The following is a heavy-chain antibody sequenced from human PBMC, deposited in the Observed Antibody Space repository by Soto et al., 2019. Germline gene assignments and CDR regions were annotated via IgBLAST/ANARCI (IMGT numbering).Heavy chain of an antibody. Sequence: QLQLQESGPGLVKPSETLSLTCTVSGGSISSSSYYWGWIRQPPGKGLEWIGSIYYSGSTYYNPYLKRRVTISVDTSKNQFSLKLSSVTAADTAVYYCARHASGYSNGFDPWGQGTLVTVSS. V-gene: IGHV4-39*01. CDR2: IYYSGST. J-gene: IGHJ5*02. CDR1: GGSISSSSYY. D-gene: IGHD3-22*01. CDR3: ARHASGYSNGFDP.